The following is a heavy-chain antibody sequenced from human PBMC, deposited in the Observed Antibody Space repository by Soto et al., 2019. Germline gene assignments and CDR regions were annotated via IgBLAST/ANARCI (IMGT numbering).Heavy chain of an antibody. Sequence: QVQLVESGGGGVQPGRSLRLSCAASGFTCNSYGMHWVRQAPGKGLEWVAVIWYDGSNKYYADSVKGRFTISRDNSKNTLYLQMTSLRADDTAVYYCARSPNWHYVGLDYWGPGPLVTVSS. CDR1: GFTCNSYG. J-gene: IGHJ4*02. CDR3: ARSPNWHYVGLDY. CDR2: IWYDGSNK. V-gene: IGHV3-33*01. D-gene: IGHD1-7*01.